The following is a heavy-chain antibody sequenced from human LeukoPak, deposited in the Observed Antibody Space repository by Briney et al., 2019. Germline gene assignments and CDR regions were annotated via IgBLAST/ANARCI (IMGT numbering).Heavy chain of an antibody. CDR3: AGMQYSASWAAFDY. CDR1: GFTFSSYA. Sequence: GRSLRLSCAASGFTFSSYAMHWVRQAPGKGLEWVAVISYDGSNKYYADSVKGRFTISRDNSKNTLYLQMNSLRAEDTAVYYCAGMQYSASWAAFDYWGQGTLVTVSS. J-gene: IGHJ4*02. D-gene: IGHD5-18*01. V-gene: IGHV3-30*04. CDR2: ISYDGSNK.